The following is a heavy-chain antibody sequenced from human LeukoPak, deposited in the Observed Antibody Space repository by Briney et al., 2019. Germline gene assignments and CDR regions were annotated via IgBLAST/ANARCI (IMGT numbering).Heavy chain of an antibody. J-gene: IGHJ6*03. V-gene: IGHV4-59*01. D-gene: IGHD3-22*01. CDR3: ARVITYYDSSGYYSYYYYYYYMDV. CDR1: GGSISSYY. CDR2: IYYSGST. Sequence: KPSETLSLTCTVSGGSISSYYWSWIRQPPGKGLEWIGYIYYSGSTNYNPSLKSRVTISVDTSKNQFSLKLSSATAADTAVYYCARVITYYDSSGYYSYYYYYYYMDVWGKGTTVTVSS.